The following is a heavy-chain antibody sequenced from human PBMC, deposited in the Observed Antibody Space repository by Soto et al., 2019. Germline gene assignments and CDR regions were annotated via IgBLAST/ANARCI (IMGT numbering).Heavy chain of an antibody. J-gene: IGHJ4*02. CDR1: GFTFDDHT. V-gene: IGHV3-43D*04. CDR2: ITWDAGSA. CDR3: AKEREAYSSGWYGGFDY. D-gene: IGHD6-19*01. Sequence: EVQLVVSGGLVVRPGGSLRLSCAGSGFTFDDHTMHWVRQAPGKGLEWVSLITWDAGSAFYADSVRGRFTISRDNSKNTLYLQMNSLRAEDTAVYYCAKEREAYSSGWYGGFDYWGQGTLVTVSS.